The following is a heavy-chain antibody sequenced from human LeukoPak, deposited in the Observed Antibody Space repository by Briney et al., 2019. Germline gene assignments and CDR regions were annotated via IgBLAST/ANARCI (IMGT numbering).Heavy chain of an antibody. Sequence: SETLSLTCAVYGGSFSGYYWSWIRQPPGKGLEWIGEINHSGSTNYNPSLKSRVTISVDTSKNQFSLKLSSATAADTAVYYCARGVAARAYGYWGQGTLVTVSS. J-gene: IGHJ4*02. CDR3: ARGVAARAYGY. V-gene: IGHV4-34*01. CDR1: GGSFSGYY. CDR2: INHSGST. D-gene: IGHD6-6*01.